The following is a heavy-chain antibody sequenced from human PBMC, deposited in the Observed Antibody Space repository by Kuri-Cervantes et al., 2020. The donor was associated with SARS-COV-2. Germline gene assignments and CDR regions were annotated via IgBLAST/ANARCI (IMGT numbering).Heavy chain of an antibody. Sequence: GGSLRLSCAASGFTFSSYGMHWVRQAPGKGLEWVAVIWYDGSNKYYADSVKGRFTISRDNSKNTLYLQMNSPRAEDTAVYYCARGLAIFGVRNAFDIWGQGKMVTVSS. D-gene: IGHD3-3*01. CDR2: IWYDGSNK. CDR1: GFTFSSYG. CDR3: ARGLAIFGVRNAFDI. V-gene: IGHV3-30*19. J-gene: IGHJ3*02.